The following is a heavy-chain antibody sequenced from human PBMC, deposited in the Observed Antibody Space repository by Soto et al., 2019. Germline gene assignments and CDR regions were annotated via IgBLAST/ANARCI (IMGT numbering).Heavy chain of an antibody. CDR2: IHYGGNT. J-gene: IGHJ4*02. D-gene: IGHD5-12*01. CDR1: GGSISSGDYY. V-gene: IGHV4-39*01. CDR3: ARDVSDSGWLDC. Sequence: PSETLSLTCTVSGGSISSGDYYWGWIRQPPGKGLEWIGNIHYGGNTNYNPSLTTRATISRDTSKNRVSLELRSVTAADTAVYYCARDVSDSGWLDCWGQGTLVTVSS.